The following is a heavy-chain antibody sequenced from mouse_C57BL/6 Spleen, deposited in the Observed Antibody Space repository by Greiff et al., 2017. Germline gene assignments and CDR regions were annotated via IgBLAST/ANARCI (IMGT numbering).Heavy chain of an antibody. CDR3: ARSPYYYAPYYYAMDY. Sequence: EVQLQQSGPELVKPGASVKISCKASGYTFTDYYMNWVKQSHGKSLEWIGDINPNNGGTSYNQKFKGKATLTVDKSSSTAYMELRSLTSEDSAVYYCARSPYYYAPYYYAMDYWGQGTSVTVSS. D-gene: IGHD1-1*01. CDR1: GYTFTDYY. CDR2: INPNNGGT. V-gene: IGHV1-26*01. J-gene: IGHJ4*01.